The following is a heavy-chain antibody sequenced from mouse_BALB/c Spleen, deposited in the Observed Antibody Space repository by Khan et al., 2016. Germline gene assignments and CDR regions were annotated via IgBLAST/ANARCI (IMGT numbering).Heavy chain of an antibody. D-gene: IGHD2-10*02. Sequence: EVKLLESGPGLVKPSQSLSLTCTVTGYSITSDYAWNWIRQFPGNKLEWMGYISYSGSTSYNPSLKSRISITRDTSKNQFFLQLNSVTTEDTATYYCARKRDRYGNFDVWGAGTTVTVSS. V-gene: IGHV3-2*02. CDR1: GYSITSDYA. J-gene: IGHJ1*01. CDR3: ARKRDRYGNFDV. CDR2: ISYSGST.